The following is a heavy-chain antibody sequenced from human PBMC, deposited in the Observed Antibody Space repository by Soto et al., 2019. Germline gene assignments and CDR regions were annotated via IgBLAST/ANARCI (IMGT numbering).Heavy chain of an antibody. D-gene: IGHD7-27*01. CDR3: ARDKRLTLLTRYYYYYMDV. V-gene: IGHV3-33*01. J-gene: IGHJ6*03. CDR1: GFTFSSYG. CDR2: IWYDGSNK. Sequence: GGSLRLSCAASGFTFSSYGMHWVRQAPGKGLEWVAVIWYDGSNKYYADSVKGRFTISRDNSKNTLYLRMNSLRAEDTAVYYCARDKRLTLLTRYYYYYMDVWGKGTTVTVSS.